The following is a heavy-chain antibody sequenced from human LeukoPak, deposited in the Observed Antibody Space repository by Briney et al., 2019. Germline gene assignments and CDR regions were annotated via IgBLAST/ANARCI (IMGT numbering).Heavy chain of an antibody. D-gene: IGHD6-6*01. Sequence: SETLSLTCAVYGGSFSGYYWSWIRQPPGKGLEWIGEINHSGSTNYNPSLKSRVTISVDTSKNQFSLKLSSVTAADTAVYYCARGSPSSSSTDLDYWGQGTLVTVSS. CDR1: GGSFSGYY. J-gene: IGHJ4*02. V-gene: IGHV4-34*01. CDR2: INHSGST. CDR3: ARGSPSSSSTDLDY.